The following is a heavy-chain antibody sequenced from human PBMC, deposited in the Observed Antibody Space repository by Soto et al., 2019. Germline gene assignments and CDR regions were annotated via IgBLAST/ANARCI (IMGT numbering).Heavy chain of an antibody. D-gene: IGHD1-26*01. CDR2: INPNSGGT. V-gene: IGHV1-2*02. Sequence: ASVKVSCKASGYTFTGYYMHWVRQAPGQGLEWMGWINPNSGGTNYAQKFQGRVTMTRGTSISTAYMELSRLRSDDTAVYYCARDKSGSYAFDIWGQGTMVTVSS. CDR1: GYTFTGYY. J-gene: IGHJ3*02. CDR3: ARDKSGSYAFDI.